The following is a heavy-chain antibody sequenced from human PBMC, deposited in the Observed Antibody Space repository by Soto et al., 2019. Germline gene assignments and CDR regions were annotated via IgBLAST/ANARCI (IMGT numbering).Heavy chain of an antibody. D-gene: IGHD3-10*01. CDR1: GGSISSFY. Sequence: QVQLQESGPGLVKPSETLSLTCTVSGGSISSFYWSWIRQSPGKGLEWIGYIYYSGTTHYNPSLESRVTISVDTSKNQFSLKLSSVTTADTAVYYCARILGGPPYYYYYYMDVWGRGTTVTVSS. CDR3: ARILGGPPYYYYYYMDV. V-gene: IGHV4-59*01. CDR2: IYYSGTT. J-gene: IGHJ6*03.